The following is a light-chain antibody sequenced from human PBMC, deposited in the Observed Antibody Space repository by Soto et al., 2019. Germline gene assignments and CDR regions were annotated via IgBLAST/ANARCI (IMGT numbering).Light chain of an antibody. V-gene: IGKV3-15*01. CDR3: QQYDDWPPA. CDR2: GAS. J-gene: IGKJ4*01. Sequence: ETVMTQSPATLSLSPGERATLSCRASQRVSSKLVWYQQKPGQASRFLIYGASTRSTCIPARFRSSGSGTEFTLTIDSLQYEDFAVYYCQQYDDWPPAFGGGTQVESK. CDR1: QRVSSK.